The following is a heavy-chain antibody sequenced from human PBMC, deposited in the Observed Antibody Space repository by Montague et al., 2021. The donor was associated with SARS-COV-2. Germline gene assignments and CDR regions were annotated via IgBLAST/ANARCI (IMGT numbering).Heavy chain of an antibody. J-gene: IGHJ3*02. D-gene: IGHD3-22*01. CDR2: IYSGENK. V-gene: IGHV3-53*01. CDR1: GFSVSSSY. Sequence: SLSLSYAASGFSVSSSYMNWVRQAPGKGLEWVSVIYSGENKYYADSVKGRFTISRDSSTNTLFLQMYSLRAEDTAVYYCAREKPEYYDGPGVFDIWGQGTMVTVSS. CDR3: AREKPEYYDGPGVFDI.